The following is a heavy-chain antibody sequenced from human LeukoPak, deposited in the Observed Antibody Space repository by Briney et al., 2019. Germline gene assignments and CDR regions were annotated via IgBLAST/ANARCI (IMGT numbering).Heavy chain of an antibody. V-gene: IGHV3-30-3*01. D-gene: IGHD6-6*01. Sequence: PGGSLRLSCAASGFTFNNYAMHWVRQAPGKGLEWVAVISYDGSKKYYADSLKGRFTISRDNSKNTLYLQMNSLRADDTAVYYCAIGARMISSSPFDYWGQGTLVTVSS. CDR1: GFTFNNYA. CDR3: AIGARMISSSPFDY. CDR2: ISYDGSKK. J-gene: IGHJ4*02.